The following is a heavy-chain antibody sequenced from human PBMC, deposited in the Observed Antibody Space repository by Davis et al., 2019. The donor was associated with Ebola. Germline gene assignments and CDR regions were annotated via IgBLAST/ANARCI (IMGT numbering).Heavy chain of an antibody. Sequence: GESLKISCAASGFTFSSYAMSWVRQAPGKGLEWVSAISGSGGSTYYADSVKGRFTISRDNSKNTLYLQMNSLRAEDTAVYYCAKDLRGWGVTAIHWYFDLWGRGTLVTVSS. D-gene: IGHD2-21*02. CDR1: GFTFSSYA. CDR2: ISGSGGST. CDR3: AKDLRGWGVTAIHWYFDL. J-gene: IGHJ2*01. V-gene: IGHV3-23*01.